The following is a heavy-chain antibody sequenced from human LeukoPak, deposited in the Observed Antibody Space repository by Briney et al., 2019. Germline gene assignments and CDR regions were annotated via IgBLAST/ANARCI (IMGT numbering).Heavy chain of an antibody. CDR3: ARDEYRSRWLHP. D-gene: IGHD5-24*01. Sequence: GGSLGLSCAASGFTFSSYWMSWVRLAPGKGLEWAANIKGDGSEKWYADSVKGRFTISRDNAQNSVHLQMNSLRAEDTAVYHCARDEYRSRWLHPWGQGTLVTVTS. CDR1: GFTFSSYW. CDR2: IKGDGSEK. V-gene: IGHV3-7*01. J-gene: IGHJ5*02.